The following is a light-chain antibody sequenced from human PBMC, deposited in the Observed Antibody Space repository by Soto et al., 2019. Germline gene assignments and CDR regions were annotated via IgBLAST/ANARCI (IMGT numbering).Light chain of an antibody. V-gene: IGKV3-20*01. CDR1: QSVGSDY. CDR3: QQYGSSPQT. J-gene: IGKJ1*01. Sequence: EIVLTQSPGTLSLSPGERATLSCRASQSVGSDYLAWYQQKPGQAPRLLIYGASSRATDIPDRFSGRGSGTDFTLTVSSLEPEDFAVYYCQQYGSSPQTFGPGTKVEIK. CDR2: GAS.